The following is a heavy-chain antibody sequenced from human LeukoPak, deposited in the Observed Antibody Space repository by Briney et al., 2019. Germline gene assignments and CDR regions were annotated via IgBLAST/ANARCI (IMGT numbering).Heavy chain of an antibody. CDR1: GYTCTSYY. D-gene: IGHD3-10*01. J-gene: IGHJ5*02. Sequence: GASVKVSCKASGYTCTSYYMHWVRQAPGQGLEWMGIINPSGGSTSYAQKFQGRVTMTRDTSTSTVYMELSSLRSEDTAVYYCARGEYGSGSYYSVSPFDPWGQGTLVTVSS. CDR3: ARGEYGSGSYYSVSPFDP. CDR2: INPSGGST. V-gene: IGHV1-46*01.